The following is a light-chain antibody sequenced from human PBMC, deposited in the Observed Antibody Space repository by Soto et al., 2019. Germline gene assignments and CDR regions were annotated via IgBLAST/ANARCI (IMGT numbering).Light chain of an antibody. J-gene: IGKJ1*01. Sequence: DIQMTQSPSSLSASVGDRVTITCRASQSIGSYVNWYQQKPGKAPKLMIYAASGLQSGVQSRFSGCGSGTDLTLTISSLQHEDFATYYCKPSYSTPTWTFGHRTKVEIK. V-gene: IGKV1-39*01. CDR1: QSIGSY. CDR2: AAS. CDR3: KPSYSTPTWT.